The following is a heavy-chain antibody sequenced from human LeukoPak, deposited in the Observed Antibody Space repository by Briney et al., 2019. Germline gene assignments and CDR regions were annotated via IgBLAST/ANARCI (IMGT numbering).Heavy chain of an antibody. Sequence: PGGSLRLSRAASGFTFSDYWMIWVRQAPGKGLEWVADIKYDSSDRFYVDSVKGRFTISRDNAQNSVFLQMNSLRAEDTAVYYCARLMTETGTYSYYFDKWGQGTLVTVSS. CDR3: ARLMTETGTYSYYFDK. CDR2: IKYDSSDR. V-gene: IGHV3-7*01. D-gene: IGHD1-1*01. J-gene: IGHJ4*02. CDR1: GFTFSDYW.